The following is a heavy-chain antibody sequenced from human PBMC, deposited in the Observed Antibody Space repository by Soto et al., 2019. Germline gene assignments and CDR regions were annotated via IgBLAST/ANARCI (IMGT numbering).Heavy chain of an antibody. D-gene: IGHD4-17*01. CDR1: GGSISSGGYY. CDR3: ASGVTVTTPFDY. Sequence: PSETLSLTCTVSGGSISSGGYYWSWIRQHPGKGLEWIGYIYYSGSTCYNPSLKSRVTISVDTSKNQFSLKLSSVTAADTAVYYCASGVTVTTPFDYWGQGTLVTVSS. J-gene: IGHJ4*02. V-gene: IGHV4-31*03. CDR2: IYYSGST.